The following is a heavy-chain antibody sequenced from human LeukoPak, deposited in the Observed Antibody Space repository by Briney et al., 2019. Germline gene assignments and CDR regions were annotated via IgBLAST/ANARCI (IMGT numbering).Heavy chain of an antibody. CDR3: ARVRSTDIVVVPAASYFDY. Sequence: ASVKVSCKASGYTFTSYGISWVRQAPGQGLEWMGWISAYNGNTNYTQKLQGRVTMTTDTSTSTAYMELRSLRSDDTAAYYCARVRSTDIVVVPAASYFDYWGQGTLVTVSS. V-gene: IGHV1-18*01. J-gene: IGHJ4*02. D-gene: IGHD2-2*01. CDR1: GYTFTSYG. CDR2: ISAYNGNT.